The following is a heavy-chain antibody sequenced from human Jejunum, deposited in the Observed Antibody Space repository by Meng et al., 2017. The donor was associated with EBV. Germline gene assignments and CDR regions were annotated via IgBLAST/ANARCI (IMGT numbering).Heavy chain of an antibody. J-gene: IGHJ4*02. CDR3: AIVGYYDSSGYFTDY. Sequence: QVQGQVRGPVLVKPSVSLSLTFAVSGGSHTSTDWGSWVRQPPGQGLELIGESHHSGSTNSNPSLKSRVTISVDKSKNPFSLELNSMNAADTVVYFCAIVGYYDSSGYFTDYWGQGTLVTVSS. CDR1: GGSHTSTDW. CDR2: SHHSGST. D-gene: IGHD3-22*01. V-gene: IGHV4-4*02.